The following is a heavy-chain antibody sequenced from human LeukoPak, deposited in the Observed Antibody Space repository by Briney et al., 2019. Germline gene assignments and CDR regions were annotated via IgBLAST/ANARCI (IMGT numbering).Heavy chain of an antibody. CDR3: ARDPWTAIVTQSFPSDY. D-gene: IGHD5-18*01. J-gene: IGHJ4*02. V-gene: IGHV1-46*01. CDR2: INPSGGST. CDR1: GYTCTSYY. Sequence: ASVKVSCKASGYTCTSYYIHWVRQAPGQGLEWMGVINPSGGSTSHAQKFQGRVSMTRDTSTSTVYMELSSLRSEDTAVYYCARDPWTAIVTQSFPSDYWGQGTLVTVSS.